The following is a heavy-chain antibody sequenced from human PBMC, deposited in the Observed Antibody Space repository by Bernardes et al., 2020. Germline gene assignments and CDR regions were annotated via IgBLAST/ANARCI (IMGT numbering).Heavy chain of an antibody. J-gene: IGHJ6*02. CDR3: ARGTYYYGSGSYYNNYYYGLDV. CDR2: IFFSGST. Sequence: ETLSLTCSVSGGSISSYYWSWVRQPPGKGLEWIGNIFFSGSTNYNPSLKSRVTISVDTSKNQFSLKVRSVTAADTAVYYCARGTYYYGSGSYYNNYYYGLDVWGQGTTVTVSS. CDR1: GGSISSYY. D-gene: IGHD3-10*01. V-gene: IGHV4-59*01.